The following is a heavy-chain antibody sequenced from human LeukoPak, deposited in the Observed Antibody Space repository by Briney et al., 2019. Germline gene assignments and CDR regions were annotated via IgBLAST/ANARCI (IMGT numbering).Heavy chain of an antibody. Sequence: PGGSLRLSCAASGFTFSDYYMSWIRQAPGKGLEWVSYISSSGSTIYYADSVKGRFTISRDNAKNPLYLQMNGLRAEDTAVYYCAREASIGDWSVDYWGQGTLVTVSS. D-gene: IGHD3-9*01. CDR3: AREASIGDWSVDY. V-gene: IGHV3-11*04. CDR2: ISSSGSTI. J-gene: IGHJ4*02. CDR1: GFTFSDYY.